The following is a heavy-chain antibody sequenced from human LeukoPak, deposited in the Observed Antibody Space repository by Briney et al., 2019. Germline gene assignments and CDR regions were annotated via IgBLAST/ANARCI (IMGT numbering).Heavy chain of an antibody. Sequence: GESLRLSCSASGFTFSGFAMHWVRQAPGKGLEYVSAVSNNGGSTYYADSVKGRFTISRDDSKNTLYLQMSGLRPEDTAVYYCVKGGTLRWGEFIDYWGQGTLVTVSS. D-gene: IGHD3-16*01. CDR1: GFTFSGFA. J-gene: IGHJ4*02. V-gene: IGHV3-64D*08. CDR3: VKGGTLRWGEFIDY. CDR2: VSNNGGST.